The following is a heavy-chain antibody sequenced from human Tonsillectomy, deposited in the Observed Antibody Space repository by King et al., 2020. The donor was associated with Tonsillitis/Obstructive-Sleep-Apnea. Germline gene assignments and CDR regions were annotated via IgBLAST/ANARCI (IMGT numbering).Heavy chain of an antibody. Sequence: VQLVESGTEAKKSGESLKISCTASGYSFTTYWIAWVRQMPGKGLEWMGIIYPGDSDTRYSPSFQGQVTISAVKSISTAYLQWSSLKASDTAMYYCARHTSYSSSDYWGQGTLVTVSS. J-gene: IGHJ4*02. D-gene: IGHD6-6*01. V-gene: IGHV5-51*01. CDR2: IYPGDSDT. CDR3: ARHTSYSSSDY. CDR1: GYSFTTYW.